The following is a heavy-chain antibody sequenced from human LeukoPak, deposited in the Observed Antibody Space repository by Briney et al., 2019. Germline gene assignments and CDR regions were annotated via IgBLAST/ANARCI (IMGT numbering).Heavy chain of an antibody. J-gene: IGHJ5*02. CDR3: VKDDSYYYDSTTYVA. Sequence: GGSLRLSCSASGFTYSSYIMHWVRQAPGKGLEYVSAISSNGGSTYYADSVKGRFTISRDNSKNTLYLQMSSLRGEDTAVYYCVKDDSYYYDSTTYVAWGQGTLVTVSS. CDR2: ISSNGGST. D-gene: IGHD3-22*01. CDR1: GFTYSSYI. V-gene: IGHV3-64D*06.